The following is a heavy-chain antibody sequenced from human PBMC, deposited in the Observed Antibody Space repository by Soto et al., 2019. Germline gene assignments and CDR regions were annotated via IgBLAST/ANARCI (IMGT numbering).Heavy chain of an antibody. CDR3: ARDQVWYYYGSGSYYERPNAFDI. J-gene: IGHJ3*02. D-gene: IGHD3-10*01. CDR1: GGTFSSYA. CDR2: IIPIFGTA. Sequence: ASVKVSCKASGGTFSSYAISWVRQAPGQGLEWMGGIIPIFGTANYAQKFQGRVTITADESTSTAYMELSSLRSEDTAVYYCARDQVWYYYGSGSYYERPNAFDIWGQGTMVTVSS. V-gene: IGHV1-69*13.